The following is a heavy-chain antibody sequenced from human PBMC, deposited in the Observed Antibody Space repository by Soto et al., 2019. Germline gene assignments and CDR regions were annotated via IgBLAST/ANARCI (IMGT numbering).Heavy chain of an antibody. J-gene: IGHJ6*02. CDR3: AKAYHYGMDV. V-gene: IGHV3-23*01. CDR2: ISGSGDST. Sequence: EVQLLESGGGLVQPGGSLRLSCAASGFTFSHYAMNWVRQAPGKGLEWVSGISGSGDSTYYADSVKGRLTVSRDNSKNPLYLQMNSLRAEDTAVYYCAKAYHYGMDVWGQGTTVTVSS. CDR1: GFTFSHYA.